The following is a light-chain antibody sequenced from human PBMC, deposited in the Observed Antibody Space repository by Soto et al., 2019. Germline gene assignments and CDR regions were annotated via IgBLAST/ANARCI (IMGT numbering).Light chain of an antibody. CDR2: SNN. Sequence: QSVLTQPPSASGTPGQRVTISCSGGSSNIGSNIVNWYQQLPGTAPKLLIYSNNQRPSGVPDRFSGSKSGTLASLAISGLQSEDEADYYCAAWDDSLNGGVFGGGTKLTVL. J-gene: IGLJ3*02. CDR1: SSNIGSNI. CDR3: AAWDDSLNGGV. V-gene: IGLV1-44*01.